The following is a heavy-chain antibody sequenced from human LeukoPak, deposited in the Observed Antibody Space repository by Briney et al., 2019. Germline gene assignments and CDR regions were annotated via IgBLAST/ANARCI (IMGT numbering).Heavy chain of an antibody. CDR3: AKGVGYCSGGSCQQFDY. Sequence: GGSLRLSCAASGFTFSGYGMSWVRQAPGKGLKRVSAISGSGGSTYYADSVKGRITISRDNSKNTLYLQMNSLRAEDTAVYYCAKGVGYCSGGSCQQFDYWGQGTLVTVSS. D-gene: IGHD2-15*01. J-gene: IGHJ4*02. CDR2: ISGSGGST. CDR1: GFTFSGYG. V-gene: IGHV3-23*01.